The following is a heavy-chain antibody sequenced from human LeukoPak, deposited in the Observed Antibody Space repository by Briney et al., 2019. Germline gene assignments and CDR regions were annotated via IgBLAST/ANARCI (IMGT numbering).Heavy chain of an antibody. V-gene: IGHV4-59*01. Sequence: PSETLCLTCTVSGGSISNYYWNWIRQPPGKGLAWIGYIYCTGNTNYNPSLKSRVTISVDTSKNQFSLKLSSVTAADTAVYYCARDRLQLQSWGQGTLVTVSS. D-gene: IGHD1-1*01. CDR2: IYCTGNT. CDR1: GGSISNYY. J-gene: IGHJ5*02. CDR3: ARDRLQLQS.